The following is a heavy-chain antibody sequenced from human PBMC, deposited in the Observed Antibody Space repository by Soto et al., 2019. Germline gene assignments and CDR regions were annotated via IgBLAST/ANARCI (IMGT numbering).Heavy chain of an antibody. D-gene: IGHD5-12*01. CDR2: IFSNDEK. V-gene: IGHV2-26*01. Sequence: QVTLKESGPVLVKPTETLTLTCTVSGFSLSNARMGGSWIRQPPGKALEWLAHIFSNDEKSYSPSQKSRLTITKDTSKSQVVLTMTNMDPVDTATYYCARILGYSGYDPNSVYFDYWGQGTLVTVSS. CDR1: GFSLSNARMG. J-gene: IGHJ4*02. CDR3: ARILGYSGYDPNSVYFDY.